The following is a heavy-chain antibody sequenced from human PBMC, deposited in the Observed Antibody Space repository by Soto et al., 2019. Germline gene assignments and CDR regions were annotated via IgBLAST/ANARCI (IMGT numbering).Heavy chain of an antibody. V-gene: IGHV4-30-4*01. D-gene: IGHD5-12*01. Sequence: QVQLRESGPGLVKPSQTLSLTCSVSGASVAGGSYYRSWVRQPPGKGLEWIGYIPSRGRPFYNPSLTSRGTISADTSKNQLSLQLTSVTAADTAVYYCARDTYRGYDFGLWGQGTLVTVSS. CDR3: ARDTYRGYDFGL. J-gene: IGHJ5*02. CDR1: GASVAGGSYY. CDR2: IPSRGRP.